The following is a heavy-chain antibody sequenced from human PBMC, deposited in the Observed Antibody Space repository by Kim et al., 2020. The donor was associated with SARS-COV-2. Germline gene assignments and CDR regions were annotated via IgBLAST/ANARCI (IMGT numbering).Heavy chain of an antibody. J-gene: IGHJ3*02. D-gene: IGHD6-19*01. Sequence: YAASVKGRFTTSRDNSKNTLYLQMNSLRAEDTAVYYCAREASSGWLWAFDIRGQGTMVTVSS. CDR3: AREASSGWLWAFDI. V-gene: IGHV3-33*01.